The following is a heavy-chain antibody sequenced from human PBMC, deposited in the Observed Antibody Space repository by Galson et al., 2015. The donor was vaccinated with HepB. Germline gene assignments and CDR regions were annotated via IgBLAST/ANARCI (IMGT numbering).Heavy chain of an antibody. CDR3: ARGIRGNEMTTPGY. CDR2: INPNSGGT. J-gene: IGHJ4*02. V-gene: IGHV1-2*02. Sequence: SVKVSCKASGYTFTGYYMHWVRQAPGQGLEWMGWINPNSGGTNYAQKFRGRVTMTRGTSISTAYMELSRLRSDDTAVYYCARGIRGNEMTTPGYWGQGTLVTVSS. D-gene: IGHD5-24*01. CDR1: GYTFTGYY.